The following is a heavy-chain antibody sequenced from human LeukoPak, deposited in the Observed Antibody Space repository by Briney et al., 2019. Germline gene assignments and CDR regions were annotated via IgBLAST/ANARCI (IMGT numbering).Heavy chain of an antibody. J-gene: IGHJ3*02. V-gene: IGHV1-69*05. D-gene: IGHD2-2*01. Sequence: ASVKVSCKASGGTFSSYAISGVRQAPGQGLEGMGGIIPIFGTANYAQKFQGRVTITTDESTSTAYMELSSLRSEDTAVYYCARSLDIVVVPAVLDDAFDIWGQGTMVTVSS. CDR2: IIPIFGTA. CDR3: ARSLDIVVVPAVLDDAFDI. CDR1: GGTFSSYA.